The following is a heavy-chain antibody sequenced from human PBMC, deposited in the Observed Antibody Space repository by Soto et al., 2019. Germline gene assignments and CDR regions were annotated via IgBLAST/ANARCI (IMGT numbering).Heavy chain of an antibody. V-gene: IGHV6-1*01. CDR2: TYYRSKWYN. J-gene: IGHJ4*02. CDR3: LSIAAAGPDY. Sequence: SHTVPRTCDICGESDSSSMAAWNWIRQSPSRGFEWLGRTYYRSKWYNDYAVSVKSRITINPDTSKNQFSLQLNSVTPEDTAVYYCLSIAAAGPDYWGQGTLVTVS. D-gene: IGHD6-13*01. CDR1: GESDSSSMAA.